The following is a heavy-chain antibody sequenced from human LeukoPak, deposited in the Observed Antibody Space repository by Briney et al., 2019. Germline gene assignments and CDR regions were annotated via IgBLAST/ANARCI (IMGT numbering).Heavy chain of an antibody. D-gene: IGHD3-9*01. CDR3: ARLSNYDILTGNSWFDS. V-gene: IGHV4-59*08. J-gene: IGHJ5*01. CDR2: IYYSGST. CDR1: GGSISSYY. Sequence: SETLSLTCTVSGGSISSYYWTWIRQPPGRALEWIGYIYYSGSTNYNPSLKSRATISVDRSKTQFFLKLRSVAAADTAVYYCARLSNYDILTGNSWFDSWGQGTLVTVSS.